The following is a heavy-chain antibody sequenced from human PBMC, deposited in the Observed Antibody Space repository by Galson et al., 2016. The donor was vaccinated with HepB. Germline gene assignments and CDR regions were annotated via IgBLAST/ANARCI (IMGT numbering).Heavy chain of an antibody. Sequence: SLRLSCAASGFTLSSNAMAWVRQAPGKGLEWVSAIGGSDDRTDYADSVKGRFSISRDSSKNTLYLQMNSLRVEDTAVYYCARLEYSGSYGAPYWGQGTLVTVST. CDR2: IGGSDDRT. V-gene: IGHV3-23*01. CDR1: GFTLSSNA. CDR3: ARLEYSGSYGAPY. J-gene: IGHJ4*02. D-gene: IGHD1-26*01.